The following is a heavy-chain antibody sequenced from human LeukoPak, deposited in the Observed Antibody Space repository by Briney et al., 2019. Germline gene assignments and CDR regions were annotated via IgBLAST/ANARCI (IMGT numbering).Heavy chain of an antibody. Sequence: ASVKVSCKASGYTFTDYYMHWVRQVPGQGLEWMGFIKPDSGFTNYAEKFQDRVTMSRDTSITTVYMELSSLGSGDTALYYCSTEDKYCKTTTCDDYWGQGTLVTVSS. CDR3: STEDKYCKTTTCDDY. CDR2: IKPDSGFT. CDR1: GYTFTDYY. J-gene: IGHJ4*02. D-gene: IGHD2/OR15-2a*01. V-gene: IGHV1-2*02.